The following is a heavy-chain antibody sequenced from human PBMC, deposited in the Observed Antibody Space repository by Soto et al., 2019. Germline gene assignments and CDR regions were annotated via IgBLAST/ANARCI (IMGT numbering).Heavy chain of an antibody. CDR3: AKCLIYGYTSGRPFAS. J-gene: IGHJ4*02. CDR2: IGSRGDST. V-gene: IGHV3-23*01. CDR1: GFTFSSFA. D-gene: IGHD6-19*01. Sequence: EVQLLESGGGLVQPGGSLRLSCAASGFTFSSFAMSWVRQAPGKGLEWVSAIGSRGDSTYYADSVKGRFTISRDNSKNTLYLQMNSLRAEDTAVYYCAKCLIYGYTSGRPFASWGQGTLVTVSS.